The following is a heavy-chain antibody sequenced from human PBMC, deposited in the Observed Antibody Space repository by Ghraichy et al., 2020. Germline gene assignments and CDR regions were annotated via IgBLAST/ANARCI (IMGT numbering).Heavy chain of an antibody. D-gene: IGHD1-26*01. V-gene: IGHV4-59*08. J-gene: IGHJ4*02. Sequence: SETLSLTCTVSGGSISSYYWSWIRQPPGKGLEWIGYIYYSGSTNYNPSLKSRVTISVDTSKNQFSLKLSSVTAADTAVYYCARHMFGGSYLPFDYWGQGTLVTVSS. CDR2: IYYSGST. CDR1: GGSISSYY. CDR3: ARHMFGGSYLPFDY.